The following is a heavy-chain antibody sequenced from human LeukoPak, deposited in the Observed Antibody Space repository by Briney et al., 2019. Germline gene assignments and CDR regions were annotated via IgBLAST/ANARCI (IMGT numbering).Heavy chain of an antibody. V-gene: IGHV1-18*01. Sequence: PGASVKVSCKASGYTFTTYGINWVRQAPGQGLEWMGWISTYDGGINYAQKFRDRVTMLRDTPTSTAYMELRSLRSDDTAVYYCARGESGSYSYYFDYWGQGTLVTVSS. CDR2: ISTYDGGI. D-gene: IGHD1-26*01. CDR1: GYTFTTYG. CDR3: ARGESGSYSYYFDY. J-gene: IGHJ4*02.